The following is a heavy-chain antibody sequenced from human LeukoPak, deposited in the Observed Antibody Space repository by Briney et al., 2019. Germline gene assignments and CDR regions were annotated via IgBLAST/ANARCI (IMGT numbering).Heavy chain of an antibody. Sequence: SETLSLTCTVSGGSISSSSYYWGWIRKPPGKGLEWIGSIYYSGSTYYSPSLESRVTISIDTSKNQFSLNLRSVTAADTAVYYCARQALWFFDHWGQGTLVTVSS. V-gene: IGHV4-39*01. D-gene: IGHD2-21*01. J-gene: IGHJ4*02. CDR1: GGSISSSSYY. CDR2: IYYSGST. CDR3: ARQALWFFDH.